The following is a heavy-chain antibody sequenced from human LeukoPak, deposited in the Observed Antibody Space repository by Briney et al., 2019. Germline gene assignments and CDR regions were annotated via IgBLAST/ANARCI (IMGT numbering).Heavy chain of an antibody. CDR3: AKNGGPHGMDV. D-gene: IGHD3-16*01. CDR1: GFTFSSIW. Sequence: GGSLRLSCATSGFTFSSIWMSWVRQAPGKGLEWVANIKHDGSETNYADSVKGRFTISRDNAKNSLHLQMNSLRVEDTAVYYCAKNGGPHGMDVWGQGTTVTVSS. V-gene: IGHV3-7*02. CDR2: IKHDGSET. J-gene: IGHJ6*02.